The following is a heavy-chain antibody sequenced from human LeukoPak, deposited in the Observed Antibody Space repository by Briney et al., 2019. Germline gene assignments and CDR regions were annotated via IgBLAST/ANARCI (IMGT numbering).Heavy chain of an antibody. V-gene: IGHV1-24*01. CDR1: GYTLTELS. D-gene: IGHD1-26*01. Sequence: ASVRVSCTVSGYTLTELSMHWVRQAPGKGLEWMGGFYPEDGETIYAQKVQGRVTMTEDTSTDTAYMELSSLRSEDTAVYYCATDRERLSYFDYWGQGTLVTVSS. J-gene: IGHJ4*02. CDR3: ATDRERLSYFDY. CDR2: FYPEDGET.